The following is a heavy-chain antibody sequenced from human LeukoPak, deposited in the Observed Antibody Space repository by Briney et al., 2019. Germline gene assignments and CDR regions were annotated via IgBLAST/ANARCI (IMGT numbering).Heavy chain of an antibody. CDR1: GFTFSSYG. Sequence: PGRTLRLSCAASGFTFSSYGMHWVRQAPGKGLEWVAVISYDGSNKYYADSVKGRFTISRDNSKNTLYLQMNSLRAEDTAVYYCANLAYWGQGTLVTVSS. J-gene: IGHJ4*02. CDR2: ISYDGSNK. CDR3: ANLAY. V-gene: IGHV3-30*18.